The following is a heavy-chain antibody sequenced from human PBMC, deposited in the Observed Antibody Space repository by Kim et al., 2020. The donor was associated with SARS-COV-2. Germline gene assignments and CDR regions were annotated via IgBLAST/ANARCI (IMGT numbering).Heavy chain of an antibody. J-gene: IGHJ3*02. V-gene: IGHV3-53*01. D-gene: IGHD6-13*01. Sequence: GGSLRLSCAASGFAVSSNYMRWVRQAPGKGLEWVSVIYSGGSTYYADSAKGRFTITRDNSKNTLYLQMNSLRAEDTAVYYCASQTYSCSWSDDAGAFDIWGQGTIVTVSS. CDR3: ASQTYSCSWSDDAGAFDI. CDR2: IYSGGST. CDR1: GFAVSSNY.